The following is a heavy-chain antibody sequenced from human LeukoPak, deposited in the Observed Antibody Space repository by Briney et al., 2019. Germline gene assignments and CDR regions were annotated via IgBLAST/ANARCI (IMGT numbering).Heavy chain of an antibody. CDR2: ISGSGGST. CDR3: AKDEEIRYFDWLSYFDY. D-gene: IGHD3-9*01. J-gene: IGHJ4*02. CDR1: GFTFSSYA. V-gene: IGHV3-23*01. Sequence: PGGSLRLSCAASGFTFSSYAMSWVRQAPGKGLEWVSAISGSGGSTYCADSVKGRFTISRDNSKNTLYLQMNSLRAEDTAVYYCAKDEEIRYFDWLSYFDYWGQGALVTVSS.